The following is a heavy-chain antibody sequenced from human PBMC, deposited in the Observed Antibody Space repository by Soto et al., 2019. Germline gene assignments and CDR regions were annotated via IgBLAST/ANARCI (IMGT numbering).Heavy chain of an antibody. Sequence: SSETLSLTCAVYGGSFSGYYWSWIRQPPGKGLEWIGEINHSGSTNYNPSLKSRVTISVDTSKNQFSLKLSSVTAADTAVYYCARGQYGDYVGFDYWGQGTLVTVSS. CDR1: GGSFSGYY. D-gene: IGHD4-17*01. CDR3: ARGQYGDYVGFDY. CDR2: INHSGST. J-gene: IGHJ4*02. V-gene: IGHV4-34*01.